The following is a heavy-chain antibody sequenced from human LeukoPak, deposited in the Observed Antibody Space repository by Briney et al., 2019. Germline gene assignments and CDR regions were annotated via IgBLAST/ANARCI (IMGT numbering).Heavy chain of an antibody. CDR3: AREAAAELSNLDI. CDR1: GFTFSSYA. CDR2: ISYDGSNK. V-gene: IGHV3-30-3*01. Sequence: GGSLRLSCAASGFTFSSYAMHWVRQAPGKGLEWVAVISYDGSNKYYADSVKGRFTISRDNSKNTLYLQMNSLRAEDTAVYYCAREAAAELSNLDIWGQGTMVTVSS. J-gene: IGHJ3*02. D-gene: IGHD6-13*01.